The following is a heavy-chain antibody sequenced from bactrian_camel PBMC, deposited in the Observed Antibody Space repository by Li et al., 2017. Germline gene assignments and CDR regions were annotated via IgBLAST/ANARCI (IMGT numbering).Heavy chain of an antibody. V-gene: IGHV3-1*01. CDR3: AADLRGLFGGSWLTTYEFNY. Sequence: VQLVESGGDLVQPDGSLRLSCAAPVFPLDNYALAWVRQAAGKGLEWVARISGDGTNAWYTDPVKGRFTMSRDNALNTVSLQMNSLKSDDTALYYCAADLRGLFGGSWLTTYEFNYWGQGTQVTVS. CDR1: VFPLDNYA. D-gene: IGHD2*01. J-gene: IGHJ4*01. CDR2: ISGDGTNA.